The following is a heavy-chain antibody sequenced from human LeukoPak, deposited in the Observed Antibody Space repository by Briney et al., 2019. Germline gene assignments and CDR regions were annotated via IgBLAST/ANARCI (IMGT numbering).Heavy chain of an antibody. V-gene: IGHV1-18*01. J-gene: IGHJ6*02. Sequence: ASVKVSCKASGYTFTTYGISWVRQAPGQGLEWMGWISAYNGNTNYAQKLQGRVTMTTDTSTSTAYMELRSLRSDDTAVYYCARSSAKYSGSYNAQYYYYGMDVWGQGTTVTVSS. CDR1: GYTFTTYG. CDR2: ISAYNGNT. CDR3: ARSSAKYSGSYNAQYYYYGMDV. D-gene: IGHD1-26*01.